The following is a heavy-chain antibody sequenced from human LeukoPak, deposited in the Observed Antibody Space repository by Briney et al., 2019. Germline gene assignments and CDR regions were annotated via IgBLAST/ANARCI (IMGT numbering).Heavy chain of an antibody. Sequence: SQTLSLTCTVSGGSISSGSYYWSWIRQPAGKGLEWIGRIYTSGSTNYNPSLKSRVTISVDTSKNQFSLKLSSVTAADTAVCYCARENSYGDYIDYWGQGTLVTVSS. D-gene: IGHD4-17*01. CDR3: ARENSYGDYIDY. CDR1: GGSISSGSYY. J-gene: IGHJ4*02. V-gene: IGHV4-61*02. CDR2: IYTSGST.